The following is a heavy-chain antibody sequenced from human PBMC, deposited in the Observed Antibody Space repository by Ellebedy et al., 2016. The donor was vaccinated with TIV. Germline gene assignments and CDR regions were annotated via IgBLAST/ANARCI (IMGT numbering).Heavy chain of an antibody. CDR3: ARDLGSGRYPGH. CDR1: GGSITGYS. V-gene: IGHV4-59*12. CDR2: ISHSGHT. J-gene: IGHJ4*02. Sequence: GSLRLXXTVSGGSITGYSWSWIRQPPGKGLEWILFISHSGHTEYNPSLKSRVIMSVHTSENQFSLKLSAVTAADTAVYYCARDLGSGRYPGHWGQGTLVTVSS. D-gene: IGHD3-10*01.